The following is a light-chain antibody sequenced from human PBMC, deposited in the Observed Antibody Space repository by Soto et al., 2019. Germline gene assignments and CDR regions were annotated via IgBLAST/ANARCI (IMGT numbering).Light chain of an antibody. CDR1: QSVSTF. CDR3: QQRGDWPPLT. Sequence: EIVLTQSPATLSLSPGERAIRSCRASQSVSTFLAWFQQKSGQPPRLLIYNASNRTTSIPARFSGSGSGTDFTLTISSLEPEDFVVYYCQQRGDWPPLTFGQETRLEI. CDR2: NAS. J-gene: IGKJ5*01. V-gene: IGKV3-11*01.